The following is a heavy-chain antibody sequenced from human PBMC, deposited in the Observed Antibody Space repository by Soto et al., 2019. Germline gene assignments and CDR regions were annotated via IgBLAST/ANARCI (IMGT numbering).Heavy chain of an antibody. J-gene: IGHJ4*02. D-gene: IGHD3-22*01. CDR3: AKGDTMIIVVITNLSDY. V-gene: IGHV3-23*01. CDR1: GFTFSSYA. Sequence: EVQLLESGGGLVQPGGSLRLSCAASGFTFSSYAMSWVRQAPGKGLEWVSGISGSIGSTYYADSVKGRFTISRDDSKNTLYLQMNSLRAEDTAVYYCAKGDTMIIVVITNLSDYWGQGTLVTVSS. CDR2: ISGSIGST.